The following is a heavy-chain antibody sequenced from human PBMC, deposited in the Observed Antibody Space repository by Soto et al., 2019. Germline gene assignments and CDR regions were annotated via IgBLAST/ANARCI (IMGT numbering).Heavy chain of an antibody. J-gene: IGHJ2*01. CDR3: ARPVWRNDYNWGYFDL. V-gene: IGHV3-30-3*01. Sequence: QVQLVESGGGVVQPGRSLRLSCAASGFTFSSYAMHWVRQAPGKGLEWVAGRSYDGSNKYYADSVKGRFTISRDNSKNTLSLQMNSLSAEDTAVYYCARPVWRNDYNWGYFDLWCRGTLVTVSS. CDR1: GFTFSSYA. D-gene: IGHD4-4*01. CDR2: RSYDGSNK.